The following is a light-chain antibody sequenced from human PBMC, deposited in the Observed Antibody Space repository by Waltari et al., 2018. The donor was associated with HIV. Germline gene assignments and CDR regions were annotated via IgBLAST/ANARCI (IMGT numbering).Light chain of an antibody. J-gene: IGKJ4*01. Sequence: EIVMTPSPATLSVSPGDRVTLSCTASQSVSNNLAWYQQKPGQSPRLLIYGASTRATGIPVTFSGRGSGTEFTLTISSLQSEDFAIYYCQQYNDWPLTFGGGTKVDI. CDR1: QSVSNN. V-gene: IGKV3-15*01. CDR2: GAS. CDR3: QQYNDWPLT.